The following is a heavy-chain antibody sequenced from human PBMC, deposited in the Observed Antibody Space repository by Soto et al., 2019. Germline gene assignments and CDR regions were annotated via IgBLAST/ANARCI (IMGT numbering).Heavy chain of an antibody. V-gene: IGHV3-21*01. Sequence: EVQLVESGGGLVKPGGSLRLSCAASGFTFSSYSMNWVRQAPGKGLEWVSSISSSSSYIYYADSVKGRFTISRDNAKNSLYLQMNSLRAEDTAVYYCARRIAVACTIYYYGMDVWGQGTTVTVSS. CDR1: GFTFSSYS. CDR3: ARRIAVACTIYYYGMDV. CDR2: ISSSSSYI. J-gene: IGHJ6*02. D-gene: IGHD6-19*01.